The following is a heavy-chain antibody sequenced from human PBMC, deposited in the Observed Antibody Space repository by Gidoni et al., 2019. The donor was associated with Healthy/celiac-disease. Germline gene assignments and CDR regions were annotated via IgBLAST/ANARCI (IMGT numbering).Heavy chain of an antibody. V-gene: IGHV3-23*01. CDR1: GFTFRSYA. Sequence: EVQLLESGGGLVQPGGSLRLSCAASGFTFRSYAMSWVRQAPGKGLEWFSAISGSGGSTYYADSVKGRFTISRDNSKNTLYLQMNSLRAEDTAVYYCAKNPSGDGDYPNWFDPWGQGTLVTVSS. J-gene: IGHJ5*02. CDR3: AKNPSGDGDYPNWFDP. CDR2: ISGSGGST. D-gene: IGHD4-17*01.